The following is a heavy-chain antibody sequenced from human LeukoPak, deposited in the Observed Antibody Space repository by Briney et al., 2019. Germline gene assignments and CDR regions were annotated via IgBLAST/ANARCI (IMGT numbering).Heavy chain of an antibody. J-gene: IGHJ3*02. CDR2: IYPGDSDT. D-gene: IGHD1-26*01. CDR3: ARLGSINAAFDI. Sequence: PGESLNISCKGSGYRFTSYWIGWLRLMPGKGLEWMGIIYPGDSDTRYSPSFQGQVTISADKSINTAYLQWSSLKASDTAMYYCARLGSINAAFDIWGQGTMVTVSS. CDR1: GYRFTSYW. V-gene: IGHV5-51*01.